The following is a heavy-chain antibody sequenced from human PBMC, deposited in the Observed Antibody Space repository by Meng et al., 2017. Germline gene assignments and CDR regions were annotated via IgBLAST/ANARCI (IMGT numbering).Heavy chain of an antibody. CDR3: ARRPHSIVVVPAAHFDY. J-gene: IGHJ4*02. CDR2: IKQDGSEK. Sequence: GESLKISCAASGFTFSSYWMSWVRQAPGKGLEWVANIKQDGSEKYYVDSVKGRFTISRDNAKNSLYLQMNSRRAEDTAVYYCARRPHSIVVVPAAHFDYWGQGTLVTVSS. CDR1: GFTFSSYW. D-gene: IGHD2-2*01. V-gene: IGHV3-7*01.